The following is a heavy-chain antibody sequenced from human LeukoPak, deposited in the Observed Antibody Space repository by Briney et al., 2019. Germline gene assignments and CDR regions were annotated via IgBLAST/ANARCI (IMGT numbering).Heavy chain of an antibody. CDR3: ARGVRLNNWFDP. V-gene: IGHV1-69*05. CDR1: GGTFSSYA. Sequence: ASVKVSCKASGGTFSSYAISWVRQAPGQGLEWMGGIIPIFGTANYAQKFQGRVTITTDESTSTAYMELSSLRSEDTAVYYCARGVRLNNWFDPWGQGTLVTVSS. CDR2: IIPIFGTA. J-gene: IGHJ5*02.